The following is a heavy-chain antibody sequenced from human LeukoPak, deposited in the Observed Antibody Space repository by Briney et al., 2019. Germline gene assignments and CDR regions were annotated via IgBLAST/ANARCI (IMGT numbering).Heavy chain of an antibody. CDR3: ARIYDFWSGPETYFDY. CDR2: IKQDGSEK. J-gene: IGHJ4*02. D-gene: IGHD3-3*01. V-gene: IGHV3-7*01. CDR1: GFTFSSYW. Sequence: GGSLRLSCAASGFTFSSYWMSWVRQAPEKGLEWVANIKQDGSEKYYVDSVKGRFTISRDNAKNSLYLQMNSLRAEDTAVYYCARIYDFWSGPETYFDYWGQGTLVTVSS.